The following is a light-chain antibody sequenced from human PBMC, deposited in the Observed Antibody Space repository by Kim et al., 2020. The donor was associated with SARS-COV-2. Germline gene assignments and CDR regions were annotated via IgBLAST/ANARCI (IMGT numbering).Light chain of an antibody. CDR3: QVWDSSSDHWV. V-gene: IGLV3-21*04. CDR2: YDS. J-gene: IGLJ3*02. CDR1: NIGSKS. Sequence: TGKAAMITCGGNNIGSKSVHWYQQKPGQAPVLVIYYDSDRPSGIPERFSGSNSGNTATLTISRVEAGDEADYYCQVWDSSSDHWVFGGGTKLTVL.